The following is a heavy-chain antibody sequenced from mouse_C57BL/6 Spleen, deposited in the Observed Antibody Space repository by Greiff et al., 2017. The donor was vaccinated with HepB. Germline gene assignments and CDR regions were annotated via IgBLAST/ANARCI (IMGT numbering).Heavy chain of an antibody. J-gene: IGHJ3*01. V-gene: IGHV1-15*01. Sequence: QVQLQQSGAELVRPGASVTLSCKASGYTFTDYEMHWVKQTPVHGLEWIGAIDPETGGTAYYQKFKGKAILTADKSSSTAYMELRSLTSEDSAVYYCTRRYYSNSFAYWGQGTLVTVSA. D-gene: IGHD2-5*01. CDR3: TRRYYSNSFAY. CDR1: GYTFTDYE. CDR2: IDPETGGT.